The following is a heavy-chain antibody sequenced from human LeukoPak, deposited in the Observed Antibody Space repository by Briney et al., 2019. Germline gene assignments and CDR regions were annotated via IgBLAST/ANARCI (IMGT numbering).Heavy chain of an antibody. V-gene: IGHV3-9*03. J-gene: IGHJ4*02. CDR1: GFTFDDYA. CDR3: AKDMARHSSGYYSFDY. D-gene: IGHD3-22*01. Sequence: GGSLRLSCAASGFTFDDYAMHWVRQAPGKGLEWVSGISWNSGSIGYADSVKGRFTISRDNAKNSLYLQMNSLRAEDMALYYCAKDMARHSSGYYSFDYWGQGTLVTVSS. CDR2: ISWNSGSI.